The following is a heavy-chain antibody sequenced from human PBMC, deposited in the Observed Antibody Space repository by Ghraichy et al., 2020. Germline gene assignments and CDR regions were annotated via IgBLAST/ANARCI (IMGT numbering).Heavy chain of an antibody. CDR3: AKVRAYSYATGWFDP. D-gene: IGHD5-18*01. J-gene: IGHJ5*02. CDR2: ISGSGGST. Sequence: GGSLRLSCAASGFTFSSYAMSWVRQAPGKGLEWVSAISGSGGSTYYADSVKGRFTISRDNSKNTLYLQMNSLRAEDTAVYYCAKVRAYSYATGWFDPWGQGTLVTVSS. CDR1: GFTFSSYA. V-gene: IGHV3-23*01.